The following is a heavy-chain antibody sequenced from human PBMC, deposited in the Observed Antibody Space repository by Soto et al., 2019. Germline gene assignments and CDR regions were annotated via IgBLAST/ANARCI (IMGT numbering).Heavy chain of an antibody. CDR2: ISGSGCST. V-gene: IGHV3-23*01. D-gene: IGHD6-19*01. Sequence: GGSLRLSCAASGFTFSSYAMSWVRQAPGKGLEWVSAISGSGCSTYYADSVKGRFTISRDNSKNTLYLQMNSLRAEDTAVYYCAKDFVPAVAHGTFDYWGQGTLVTVSS. CDR3: AKDFVPAVAHGTFDY. J-gene: IGHJ4*02. CDR1: GFTFSSYA.